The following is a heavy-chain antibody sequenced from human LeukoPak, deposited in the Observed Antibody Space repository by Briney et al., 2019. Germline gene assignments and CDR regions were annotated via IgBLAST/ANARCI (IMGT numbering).Heavy chain of an antibody. CDR1: EFIFSNAW. CDR2: IQGKNEGGTT. J-gene: IGHJ3*02. CDR3: AKDGLIAVAGRGAFDI. Sequence: GGSLRLSCTASEFIFSNAWMSWVRQAPGKGLEWVGRIQGKNEGGTTDYAAPVKGRFTISRDNSKNTLYLQMNSLRAEDTAVYYCAKDGLIAVAGRGAFDIWGQGTMVTVSS. V-gene: IGHV3-15*01. D-gene: IGHD6-19*01.